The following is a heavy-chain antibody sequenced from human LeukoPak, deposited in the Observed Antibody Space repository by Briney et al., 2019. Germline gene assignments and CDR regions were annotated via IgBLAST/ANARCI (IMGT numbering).Heavy chain of an antibody. CDR3: ARQGAAASFDY. CDR1: GFTFTGSY. J-gene: IGHJ4*02. CDR2: INAYSGGT. V-gene: IGHV1-2*02. D-gene: IGHD6-13*01. Sequence: ASVKVSCKASGFTFTGSYMHWVRQAPGHRLEWMGWINAYSGGTNYAQNFQGRVTMTRDTSISTAYMELTRLRSDDTAVYYCARQGAAASFDYWGQGTPVTVSS.